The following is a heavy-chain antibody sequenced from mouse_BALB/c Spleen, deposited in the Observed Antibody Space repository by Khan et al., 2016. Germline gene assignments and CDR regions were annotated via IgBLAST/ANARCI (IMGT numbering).Heavy chain of an antibody. CDR3: AKGIRRGYYFDS. Sequence: QVQLKESGAELVRPGASVKLSCKALGYTFTDYVIHWVKQTPVHGLEWIGAIHPGGGGSAYNQKFKVRATLTADKSSSTAYMELNSLTSEDSAVYYWAKGIRRGYYFDSWGQGTTLTVSS. CDR2: IHPGGGGS. D-gene: IGHD2-12*01. CDR1: GYTFTDYV. V-gene: IGHV1-15*01. J-gene: IGHJ2*01.